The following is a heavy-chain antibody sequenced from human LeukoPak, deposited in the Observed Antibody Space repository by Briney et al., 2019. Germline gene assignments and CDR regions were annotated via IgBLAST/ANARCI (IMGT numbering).Heavy chain of an antibody. V-gene: IGHV3-33*01. Sequence: GRSLRLSCAASGFTFSNCGMHWVRQAPGKGLEWVAVIWYDGSDKYYAESAKGRFTISRDNSKNTLYLQMNSLRAEDTAVYYCARDAYGSESFHQYYGMDAWGQGTTVTVSS. CDR1: GFTFSNCG. CDR2: IWYDGSDK. J-gene: IGHJ6*02. CDR3: ARDAYGSESFHQYYGMDA. D-gene: IGHD3-10*01.